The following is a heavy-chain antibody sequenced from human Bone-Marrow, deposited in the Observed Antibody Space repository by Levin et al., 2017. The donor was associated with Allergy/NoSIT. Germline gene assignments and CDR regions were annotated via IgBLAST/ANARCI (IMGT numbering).Heavy chain of an antibody. CDR1: GGSFSGYY. Sequence: SETLSLTCAVYGGSFSGYYWSWIRQPPGKGLEWIGEINHSGSTNYNPSLKSRVTISVDTSKNQFSLKLSSVTAADTAVYYCARGVIMITFGGVILGKNYYFDYWGQGTLVTVSS. V-gene: IGHV4-34*01. D-gene: IGHD3-16*01. CDR2: INHSGST. J-gene: IGHJ4*02. CDR3: ARGVIMITFGGVILGKNYYFDY.